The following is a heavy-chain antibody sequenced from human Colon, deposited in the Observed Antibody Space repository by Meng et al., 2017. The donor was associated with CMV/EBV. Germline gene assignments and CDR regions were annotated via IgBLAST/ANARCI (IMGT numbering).Heavy chain of an antibody. CDR2: IIPILGIA. D-gene: IGHD2-2*01. V-gene: IGHV1-69*04. CDR3: ARDAAPYCSSTSCYRGVDY. CDR1: FSSYT. J-gene: IGHJ4*02. Sequence: FSSYTISWVRQAPGQGLEWMGRIIPILGIANYAQKFQGRVTITADKSTSTAYMELSSLRSEDTAVYYCARDAAPYCSSTSCYRGVDYWGQGTLVTVSS.